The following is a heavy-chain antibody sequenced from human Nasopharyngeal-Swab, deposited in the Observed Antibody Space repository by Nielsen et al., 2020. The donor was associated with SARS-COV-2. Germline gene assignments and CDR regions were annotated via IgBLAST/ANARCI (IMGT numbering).Heavy chain of an antibody. D-gene: IGHD6-13*01. Sequence: SETLSLTCTVSGYPISSGYYWGLIRRPPGKGLEWIGSIYHSGSTYYNPSLKSRVTISVDTSKNQFSLKLSSVTAADTAVYYCTYSSSWYFYGMDVWGQGTTVTVSS. V-gene: IGHV4-38-2*02. CDR3: TYSSSWYFYGMDV. CDR1: GYPISSGYY. J-gene: IGHJ6*02. CDR2: IYHSGST.